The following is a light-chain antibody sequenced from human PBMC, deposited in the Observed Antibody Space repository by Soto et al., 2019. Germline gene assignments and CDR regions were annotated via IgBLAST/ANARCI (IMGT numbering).Light chain of an antibody. CDR2: EGT. V-gene: IGLV2-23*03. Sequence: QSVLTQPASVSGSPGQSITISCTGTNSDVESYNLVSWFRQHPGEAPKLIVYEGTKRPSGVSNRFSGSKSGNPASLTISGLQDEDEANYYCCSYAGTATVFGTGTKLTVL. CDR3: CSYAGTATV. J-gene: IGLJ1*01. CDR1: NSDVESYNL.